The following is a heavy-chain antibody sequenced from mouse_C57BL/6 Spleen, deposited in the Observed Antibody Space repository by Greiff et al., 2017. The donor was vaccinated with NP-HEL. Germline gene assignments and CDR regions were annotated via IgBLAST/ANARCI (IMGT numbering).Heavy chain of an antibody. CDR3: ARGQAWLAY. CDR1: GYSITSGYY. D-gene: IGHD3-2*02. V-gene: IGHV3-6*01. Sequence: DVQLQDSGPGLVKPSQSLSLTCSVTGYSITSGYYWYWIRQFPGNQLEWMGYISYDGSNNYNPSLKSRISFTRDTSKNQFYLKLNSVTTEDAATYYSARGQAWLAYWGQGTLVTVSA. CDR2: ISYDGSN. J-gene: IGHJ3*01.